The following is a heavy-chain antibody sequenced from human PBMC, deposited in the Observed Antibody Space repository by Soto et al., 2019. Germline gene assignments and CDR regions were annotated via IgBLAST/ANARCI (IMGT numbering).Heavy chain of an antibody. V-gene: IGHV4-30-4*01. CDR1: GFSISSGDYY. CDR3: DSFNGGQHVQRRVFGLDV. CDR2: IDYSGST. D-gene: IGHD6-6*01. J-gene: IGHJ6*02. Sequence: SETLSLTCAVSGFSISSGDYYWSWIRQPPGKGLEGIGYIDYSGSTYYNPSLKSRVTISVDTSKNQFSLKLSSVTAAQTAVYYCDSFNGGQHVQRRVFGLDVWGQGTTVTVSS.